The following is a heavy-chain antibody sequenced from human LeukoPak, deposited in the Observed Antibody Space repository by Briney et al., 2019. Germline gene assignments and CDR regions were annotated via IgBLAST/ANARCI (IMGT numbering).Heavy chain of an antibody. CDR3: AKRRAVTGTTHFDC. CDR2: ISGSGGDT. CDR1: GFTFSSYG. D-gene: IGHD6-19*01. V-gene: IGHV3-23*01. J-gene: IGHJ4*02. Sequence: PGGSLRLSCAASGFTFSSYGMSWVRQAPGKGLEWVSAISGSGGDTYYADSVKGRFTISRDNSKSTLYLQMNSLRADDTAVYYCAKRRAVTGTTHFDCWGQGVLVTVSS.